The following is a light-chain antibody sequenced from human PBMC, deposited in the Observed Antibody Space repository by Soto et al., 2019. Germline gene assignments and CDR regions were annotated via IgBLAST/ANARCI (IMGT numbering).Light chain of an antibody. V-gene: IGLV1-40*01. Sequence: QSVLTQPPSVSGAPGQRVTISCTGSSSNIGAGYDVHWYQQLPGTAPKLLIYGNSNRPSGVPDRFSGSKSGTSASLAITGLQAEDEADYYCQSYDSSLPVAVFGTGTKLTVL. CDR1: SSNIGAGYD. J-gene: IGLJ1*01. CDR2: GNS. CDR3: QSYDSSLPVAV.